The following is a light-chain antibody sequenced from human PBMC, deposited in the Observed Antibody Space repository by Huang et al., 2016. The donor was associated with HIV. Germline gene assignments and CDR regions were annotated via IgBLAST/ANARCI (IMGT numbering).Light chain of an antibody. Sequence: EIVMTQSPATVSVSPGERATLSCRASQTVGTKVAWYQQKAGQPPRLLIHGASTRASGIPARFSGSGSGTEFTLSISSLQSDDFAFYYCQQYNDWPRTFGQGTKLRS. CDR3: QQYNDWPRT. V-gene: IGKV3-15*01. CDR2: GAS. J-gene: IGKJ2*01. CDR1: QTVGTK.